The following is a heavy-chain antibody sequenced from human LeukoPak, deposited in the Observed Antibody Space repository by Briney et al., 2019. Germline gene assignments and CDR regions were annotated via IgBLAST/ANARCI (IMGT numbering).Heavy chain of an antibody. Sequence: GASVKVSCKASGGTFSSYAISWLRQAPGQGLEWMGGIIPIFGTANYAQKFQGRVTITADESTSTAYMDLSSLRSEDTAVYYCARGVSTGYCSSTSCFSFDYWGQGTLVTVSS. CDR3: ARGVSTGYCSSTSCFSFDY. J-gene: IGHJ4*02. CDR2: IIPIFGTA. D-gene: IGHD2-2*01. V-gene: IGHV1-69*13. CDR1: GGTFSSYA.